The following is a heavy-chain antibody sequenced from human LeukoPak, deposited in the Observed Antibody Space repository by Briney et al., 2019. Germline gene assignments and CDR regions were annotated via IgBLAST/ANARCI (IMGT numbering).Heavy chain of an antibody. D-gene: IGHD3-10*01. V-gene: IGHV1-18*04. CDR3: AREGYYGSGSYYPDWFDP. Sequence: ASVTVSCTASGYTFTSYGISWVRQAPGQGLEWMGWISAYNGNTNYAQKLQGRVTMTTDTSTSTAYMELRSLRSDDTAVYYCAREGYYGSGSYYPDWFDPWGQGTLVTVSS. J-gene: IGHJ5*02. CDR1: GYTFTSYG. CDR2: ISAYNGNT.